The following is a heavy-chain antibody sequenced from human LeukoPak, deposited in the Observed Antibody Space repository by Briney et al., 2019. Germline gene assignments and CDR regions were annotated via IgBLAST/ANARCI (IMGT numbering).Heavy chain of an antibody. J-gene: IGHJ5*02. CDR3: ARGHSDESGEYNWFDP. Sequence: ASVKVSCKASGYTFTSYYMHWVRQAPGQGLEWMGIINPSGGSTSYAQKFQGRVTMTRNTSISTAYMELSSLRSEDTAVYYCARGHSDESGEYNWFDPWGQGTLVTVSS. CDR2: INPSGGST. V-gene: IGHV1-46*01. D-gene: IGHD3-10*01. CDR1: GYTFTSYY.